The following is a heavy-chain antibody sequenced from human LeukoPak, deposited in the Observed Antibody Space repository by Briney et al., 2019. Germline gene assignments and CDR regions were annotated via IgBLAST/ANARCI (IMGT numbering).Heavy chain of an antibody. CDR3: ASPQYTYGDPPRY. D-gene: IGHD3-16*01. V-gene: IGHV3-53*01. CDR1: GFTVSSNY. CDR2: IYSGGST. J-gene: IGHJ4*02. Sequence: PGGSLRLSCAASGFTVSSNYMSWVRQAPGKGLEWVSVIYSGGSTYYADSVKGRFTISRDNSKNTLYLQMNSLRAEDTAVYYCASPQYTYGDPPRYWGQGTLVTVSS.